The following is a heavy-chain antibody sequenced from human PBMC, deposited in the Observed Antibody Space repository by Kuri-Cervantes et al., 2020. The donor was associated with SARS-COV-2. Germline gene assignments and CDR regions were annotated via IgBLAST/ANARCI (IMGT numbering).Heavy chain of an antibody. CDR1: GSTFSNYW. J-gene: IGHJ4*02. CDR2: TNTDGSST. CDR3: ARAFLRGGSDY. Sequence: GESLDTSCASSGSTFSNYWMHWVRQAPGKGLVWVSRTNTDGSSTSYADSVKGRFTISRDNAKNTLYLQMNSLRAEDTAVYYCARAFLRGGSDYWGQGTLVTVSS. D-gene: IGHD1-26*01. V-gene: IGHV3-74*01.